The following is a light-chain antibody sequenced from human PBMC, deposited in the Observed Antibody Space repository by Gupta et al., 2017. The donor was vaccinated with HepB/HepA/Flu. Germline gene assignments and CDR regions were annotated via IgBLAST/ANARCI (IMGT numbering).Light chain of an antibody. J-gene: IGKJ1*01. CDR1: QDIDDD. CDR3: LEQGWT. CDR2: EAT. Sequence: DTTPTQSPAFMSATPGDKVNISCKASQDIDDDMNWDQQKPGEADIFIIQEATPLVTGIPPRFSGSGYGTDFTLTMMNIESEDAAYYCGLEQGWTFGPGTKVELK. V-gene: IGKV5-2*01.